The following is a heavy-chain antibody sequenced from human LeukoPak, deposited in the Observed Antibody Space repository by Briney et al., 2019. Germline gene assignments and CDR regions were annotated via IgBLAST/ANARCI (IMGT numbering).Heavy chain of an antibody. CDR3: ARQKTPHGNFDY. J-gene: IGHJ4*02. CDR1: GFTFSSYD. V-gene: IGHV3-13*01. D-gene: IGHD1-26*01. Sequence: GGSLRLSCAASGFTFSSYDVHWVRQATGKGLEWVSAIGTGGDTYYSGSVKGRFTISRENAKGSLYLQMNSLRAEDTAVYYCARQKTPHGNFDYWGQGTLVTVSS. CDR2: IGTGGDT.